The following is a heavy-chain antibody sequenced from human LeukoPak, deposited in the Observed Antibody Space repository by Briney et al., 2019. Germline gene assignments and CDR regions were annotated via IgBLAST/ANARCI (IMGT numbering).Heavy chain of an antibody. J-gene: IGHJ4*02. D-gene: IGHD3-10*01. CDR2: INHNGNVN. V-gene: IGHV3-7*03. CDR1: GFTFSSYW. CDR3: AKDKGGLLWFGAEPRPPYYFDY. Sequence: PGGSLRLSCAASGFTFSSYWMNWARQAPGKGLEWVASINHNGNVNYYVDSVKGRFTISRDNAKNSLYLQMSNLRAEDTAVYYCAKDKGGLLWFGAEPRPPYYFDYWGQGTLVTVSS.